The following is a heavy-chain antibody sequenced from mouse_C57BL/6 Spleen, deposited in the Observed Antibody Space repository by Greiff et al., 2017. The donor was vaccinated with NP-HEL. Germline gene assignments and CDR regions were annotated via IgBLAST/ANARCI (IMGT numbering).Heavy chain of an antibody. V-gene: IGHV5-6*01. J-gene: IGHJ3*01. CDR3: ARQGYDGYEIFFAY. CDR2: ISSGGSYT. D-gene: IGHD2-3*01. CDR1: GFTFSSYG. Sequence: EVKLQESGGDLVKPGGSLKLSCAASGFTFSSYGMSWVRQTPDKRLEWVATISSGGSYTYYPDSVKGRFTISRDNAKNTLYLQMSSLKSEDTAMYYCARQGYDGYEIFFAYWGQGTLVTVSA.